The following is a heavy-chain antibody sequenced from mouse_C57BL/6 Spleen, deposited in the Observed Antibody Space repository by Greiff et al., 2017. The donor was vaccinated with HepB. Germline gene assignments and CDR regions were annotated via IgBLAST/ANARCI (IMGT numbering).Heavy chain of an antibody. Sequence: EVKLQESGPGLVKPSQSLSLTCSVTGYSITSGYYWNWIRQFPGNKLEWMGYISYDGSNNYNPSLKNRISITRDTSKNQFFLKLNSVTTEDTATYYCVGTGTSYFDYWGQGTTLTVSS. CDR2: ISYDGSN. CDR1: GYSITSGYY. V-gene: IGHV3-6*01. CDR3: VGTGTSYFDY. J-gene: IGHJ2*01. D-gene: IGHD4-1*01.